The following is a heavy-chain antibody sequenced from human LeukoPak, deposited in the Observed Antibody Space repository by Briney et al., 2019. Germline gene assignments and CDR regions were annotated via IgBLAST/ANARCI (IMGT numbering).Heavy chain of an antibody. CDR3: ARGAEKILSLGEYPSDAFEI. CDR1: GFAFSNYA. CDR2: ILRGSEKT. J-gene: IGHJ3*02. Sequence: PGGSLRLSCAVSGFAFSNYAMNWVRQAPGKGLEWVALILRGSEKTYYADSVKGRFTISRDSPKNTVYLQMDSLRAEDTAVYHCARGAEKILSLGEYPSDAFEIWGQGTMVSVTS. V-gene: IGHV3-23*03. D-gene: IGHD3-10*01.